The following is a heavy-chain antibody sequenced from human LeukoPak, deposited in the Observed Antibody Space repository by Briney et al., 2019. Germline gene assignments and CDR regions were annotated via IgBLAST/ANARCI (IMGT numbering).Heavy chain of an antibody. CDR3: ARDLLDGDYGDLFDF. D-gene: IGHD4-17*01. J-gene: IGHJ4*02. Sequence: PGGSLRLSCAASGFTFSDYYMSWVRQAPGKGLEWVSYISSSSSYKNYADSVKGRFSISRDNAKNSLYLQMNSLRAEDTAVYYCARDLLDGDYGDLFDFWGQGTLVTVSS. CDR1: GFTFSDYY. V-gene: IGHV3-11*06. CDR2: ISSSSSYK.